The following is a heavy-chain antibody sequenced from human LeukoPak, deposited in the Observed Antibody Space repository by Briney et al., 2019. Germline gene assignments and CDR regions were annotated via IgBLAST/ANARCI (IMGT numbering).Heavy chain of an antibody. CDR3: AKAPISITMIVVVPFDY. J-gene: IGHJ4*02. V-gene: IGHV3-23*01. CDR1: GFTFSSYA. D-gene: IGHD3-22*01. Sequence: GGSLRLSCAASGFTFSSYAMSWVRQAPGKGLEWVSAISGSGGSTYYADSVKGRFTISRDNSKNTLYLQMNSLRAEDTAVYYCAKAPISITMIVVVPFDYWGQGTLVTVPS. CDR2: ISGSGGST.